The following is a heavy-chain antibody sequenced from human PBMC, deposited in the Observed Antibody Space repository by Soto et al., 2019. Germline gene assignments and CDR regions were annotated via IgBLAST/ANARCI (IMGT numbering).Heavy chain of an antibody. J-gene: IGHJ3*02. V-gene: IGHV1-18*01. D-gene: IGHD5-18*01. CDR3: AREQTKWLQDACDM. Sequence: QGQLVQSGGEVKEPGASVRVSCKASGYTLINYGINWVRQAPGQGLEWLGWISPYNGKTEYAQKLQGRVTMTTDTSTSTVYMELSSLRSDDTAVYYCAREQTKWLQDACDMWGQGTMVTVSS. CDR2: ISPYNGKT. CDR1: GYTLINYG.